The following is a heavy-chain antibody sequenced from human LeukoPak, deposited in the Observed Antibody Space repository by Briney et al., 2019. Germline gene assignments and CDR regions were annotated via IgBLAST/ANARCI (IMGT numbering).Heavy chain of an antibody. D-gene: IGHD1-26*01. CDR3: AKDEVGGHFEY. V-gene: IGHV3-7*01. Sequence: GGSLRLSCAASGFTFSSYGMHWVRQAPGKGLEWVAKIKEDGSQKYYVDSVKGRFTISRDNAKNSLYLQMNSLRAEDTAVYYCAKDEVGGHFEYWGQGTLVTVSS. CDR2: IKEDGSQK. J-gene: IGHJ4*02. CDR1: GFTFSSYG.